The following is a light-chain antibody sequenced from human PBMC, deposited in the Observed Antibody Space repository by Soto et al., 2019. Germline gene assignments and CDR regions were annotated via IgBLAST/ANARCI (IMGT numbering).Light chain of an antibody. V-gene: IGKV1-27*01. Sequence: DIQMTQSPSSLSASVGDRVTITCRASQAISNYLAWYQQKSGKDPKLLIYAASTLQSGVPSRFSGSGSGTDFTLTISSLQPEDVAPYYCQKCNSAPLTLGGGTKVDIK. CDR3: QKCNSAPLT. CDR2: AAS. J-gene: IGKJ4*01. CDR1: QAISNY.